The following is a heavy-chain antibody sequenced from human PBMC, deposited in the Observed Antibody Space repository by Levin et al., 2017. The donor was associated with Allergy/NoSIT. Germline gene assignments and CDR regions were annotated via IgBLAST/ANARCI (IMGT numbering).Heavy chain of an antibody. V-gene: IGHV3-23*01. CDR3: AKFTRPASVYDSSDSYDM. CDR2: IHDSGRYT. J-gene: IGHJ3*02. D-gene: IGHD3-22*01. Sequence: PGGSLRLSCAASGFTFSSYAMSWVRQAPGKGLEWVSGIHDSGRYTYYADSVKGRFTISRDNSKNTLYLQMNSLGVEDTALYYCAKFTRPASVYDSSDSYDMWGQGTMVTVSS. CDR1: GFTFSSYA.